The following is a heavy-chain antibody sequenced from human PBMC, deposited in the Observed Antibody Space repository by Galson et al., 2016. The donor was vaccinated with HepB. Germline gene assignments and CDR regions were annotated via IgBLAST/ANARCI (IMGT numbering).Heavy chain of an antibody. CDR2: IGSDGVST. V-gene: IGHV3-64D*06. CDR1: GFTFSNYA. D-gene: IGHD4-11*01. J-gene: IGHJ4*02. CDR3: VKNGIEYSNSGYFEV. Sequence: SLRLSCAASGFTFSNYAMFWVRQGPGKGLEYVSVIGSDGVSTYYPDSVKGRVTISRDNPEYTLYLQMTSLRPEDTAFYYCVKNGIEYSNSGYFEVWGQGTLVIVSS.